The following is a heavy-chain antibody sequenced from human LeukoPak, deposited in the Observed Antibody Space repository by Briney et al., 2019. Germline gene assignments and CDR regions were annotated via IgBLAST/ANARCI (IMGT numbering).Heavy chain of an antibody. CDR3: VRDLLD. CDR1: GFNFNSYW. CDR2: IKPDGTAK. J-gene: IGHJ4*02. Sequence: PGGSLRLSCAASGFNFNSYWMNWVRQAPGKGLEWVGNIKPDGTAKYYVDSVKGRFTISKDNARNSLYLQLTSLRAEDTALYYRVRDLLDWGRGTPVNVSS. V-gene: IGHV3-7*01.